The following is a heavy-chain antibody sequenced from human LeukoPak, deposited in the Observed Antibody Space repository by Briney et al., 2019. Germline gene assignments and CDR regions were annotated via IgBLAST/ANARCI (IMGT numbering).Heavy chain of an antibody. CDR2: IYTSGST. J-gene: IGHJ3*02. CDR1: GGSISSYY. V-gene: IGHV4-4*07. CDR3: ARVGPVVPAAIWAAFDI. Sequence: SETLSLTCTVSGGSISSYYWSWIRQPAGKGLEWIGRIYTSGSTNYNPSLKSRVTMSVDTSKNQFSLKLSSVTAADTAVYYCARVGPVVPAAIWAAFDIWGQGTMVTVSS. D-gene: IGHD2-2*01.